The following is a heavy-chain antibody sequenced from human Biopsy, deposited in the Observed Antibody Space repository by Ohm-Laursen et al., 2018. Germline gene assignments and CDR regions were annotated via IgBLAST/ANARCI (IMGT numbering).Heavy chain of an antibody. CDR3: ARLYRLDDYWNDDPPDAFDV. J-gene: IGHJ3*01. CDR1: GGSITDDY. V-gene: IGHV4-59*01. D-gene: IGHD1-1*01. CDR2: ISKGGDT. Sequence: GTLSLTCTVSGGSITDDYWSWIRQSPGKGLEWIGFISKGGDTTYNPSLRGRVAISVDTSKNQFSLKLSSVTAADTAMFFCARLYRLDDYWNDDPPDAFDVWGQGTRVTVSS.